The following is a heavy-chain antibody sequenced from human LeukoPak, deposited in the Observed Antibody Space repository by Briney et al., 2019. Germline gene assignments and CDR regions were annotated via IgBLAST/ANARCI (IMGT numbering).Heavy chain of an antibody. CDR1: GYTFTSYG. Sequence: ASVKVSCKASGYTFTSYGISWVRQAPGQGLEWMGWISAYNGNTNYAQKLQGRVTMTTDTSTSTAYMELRSLRSDDTAVYYCARDKAFVAPPGYCSSTSCPPLDYWGQGTLVTVSS. CDR2: ISAYNGNT. J-gene: IGHJ4*02. V-gene: IGHV1-18*01. CDR3: ARDKAFVAPPGYCSSTSCPPLDY. D-gene: IGHD2-2*01.